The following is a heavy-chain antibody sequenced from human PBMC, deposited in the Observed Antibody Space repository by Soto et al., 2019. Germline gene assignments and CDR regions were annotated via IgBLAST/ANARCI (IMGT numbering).Heavy chain of an antibody. CDR3: VPLPRAAAGKPYPDYYYYGVDV. Sequence: GGSLRLSCAASGFNFEKYAMSWVRQAPGKGPEWVSGISDSGDSTYYADSVKGRFTNSRDNSKNTLFLQMVSLRAEDTALYYCVPLPRAAAGKPYPDYYYYGVDVWGQGTTVTVSS. CDR2: ISDSGDST. V-gene: IGHV3-23*01. J-gene: IGHJ6*02. CDR1: GFNFEKYA. D-gene: IGHD6-13*01.